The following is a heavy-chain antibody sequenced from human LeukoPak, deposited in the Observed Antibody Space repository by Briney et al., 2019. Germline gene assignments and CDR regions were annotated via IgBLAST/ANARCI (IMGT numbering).Heavy chain of an antibody. CDR3: ARDSADYGDYDY. V-gene: IGHV1-46*01. Sequence: GSVKVSCKASGYTFTNYYMHWVRPAPGQEVDWMGIIKPSGGSTSYAQKFQGRVTMTTATSTSTVYMELSSPRSEDTAVYYCARDSADYGDYDYWGQGTLVTAAS. J-gene: IGHJ4*02. CDR1: GYTFTNYY. D-gene: IGHD4-17*01. CDR2: IKPSGGST.